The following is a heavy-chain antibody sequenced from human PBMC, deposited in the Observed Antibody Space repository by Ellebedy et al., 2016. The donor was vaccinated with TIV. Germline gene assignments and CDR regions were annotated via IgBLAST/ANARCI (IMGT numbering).Heavy chain of an antibody. CDR1: GFTFSSYG. CDR3: AKRVTMVREVITYYHYAMDV. J-gene: IGHJ6*02. CDR2: LSASGGST. V-gene: IGHV3-23*01. Sequence: PGGSLRLSCAASGFTFSSYGMSWVRQAPGKGLEWVSSLSASGGSTYYADSVKGRFTISRDNSKNTLYLQMNSLRAEDPAVYYCAKRVTMVREVITYYHYAMDVWGQGTTVTVSS. D-gene: IGHD3-10*01.